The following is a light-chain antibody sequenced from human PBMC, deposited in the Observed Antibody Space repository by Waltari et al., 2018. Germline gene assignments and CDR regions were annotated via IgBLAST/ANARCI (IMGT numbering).Light chain of an antibody. J-gene: IGKJ4*01. Sequence: DVQMTQSPSSLSASVGDRVTITCRASQSVIYYLNWYQQKAGQAPKLLIYVASSLETGVPSRFSGSGSGTDFTLTISNLQPEDFATYLCQQTYNAPLTFGGGTKVEIK. CDR2: VAS. V-gene: IGKV1-39*01. CDR3: QQTYNAPLT. CDR1: QSVIYY.